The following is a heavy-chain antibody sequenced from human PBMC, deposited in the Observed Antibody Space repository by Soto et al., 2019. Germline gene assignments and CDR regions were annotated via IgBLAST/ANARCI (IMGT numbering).Heavy chain of an antibody. D-gene: IGHD2-15*01. CDR3: ASSASIYCSGGSCSYYDMDV. V-gene: IGHV1-18*01. CDR1: GYTFNSYG. Sequence: QVQLVQSGAEVNKPGASVKVSCTASGYTFNSYGISWVRQAPGQGLEWMGWIIAYKGNTTYAQKLQGRVTMTTDTSTSTVYMELRSLRSADTVVYYCASSASIYCSGGSCSYYDMDVWGQGTTVIVYS. CDR2: IIAYKGNT. J-gene: IGHJ6*02.